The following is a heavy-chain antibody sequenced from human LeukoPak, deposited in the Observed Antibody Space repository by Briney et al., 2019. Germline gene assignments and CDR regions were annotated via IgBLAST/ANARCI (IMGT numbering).Heavy chain of an antibody. J-gene: IGHJ4*02. V-gene: IGHV3-20*04. D-gene: IGHD3-22*01. Sequence: GGSLRLSCVASGFTFDDYGMGWVRQVPGRGLEWVSGTNWNGGSTGYADSVKGRFTISRDNAKNSLYLQMNSLRAEDTALYYCARGTEVYYDSSSYYSYWGQGTLVTVSS. CDR1: GFTFDDYG. CDR3: ARGTEVYYDSSSYYSY. CDR2: TNWNGGST.